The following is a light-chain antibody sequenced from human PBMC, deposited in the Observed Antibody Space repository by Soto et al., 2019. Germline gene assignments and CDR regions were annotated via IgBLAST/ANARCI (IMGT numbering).Light chain of an antibody. V-gene: IGLV2-14*01. CDR2: DVS. J-gene: IGLJ1*01. Sequence: QSALTQPASVSGSPGQSITISCTGSSSDVGGYNYVSWYQQHPGKAPKVMIYDVSNRPSGVSNRFSGSKSGTTASLTISGLQAEDESDYYCNSYTSSGTYVFGTGTKVTVL. CDR3: NSYTSSGTYV. CDR1: SSDVGGYNY.